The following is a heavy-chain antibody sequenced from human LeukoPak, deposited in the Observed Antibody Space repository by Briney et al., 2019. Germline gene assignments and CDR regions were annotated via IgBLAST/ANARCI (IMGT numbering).Heavy chain of an antibody. Sequence: SETLSLTCTVSGGSISGSSYYWGWIRQPPGKGLEWIGYIYYSGSTNYNPSLKSRVTISVDTSKNQFSLRLSSVTAADTAVYYCARVTGYMIEDYFDYWGQGTLVTVSS. CDR3: ARVTGYMIEDYFDY. J-gene: IGHJ4*02. CDR2: IYYSGST. D-gene: IGHD3-22*01. V-gene: IGHV4-61*05. CDR1: GGSISGSSYY.